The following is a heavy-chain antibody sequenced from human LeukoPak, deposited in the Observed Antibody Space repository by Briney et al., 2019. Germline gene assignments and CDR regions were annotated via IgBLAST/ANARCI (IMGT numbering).Heavy chain of an antibody. J-gene: IGHJ4*02. V-gene: IGHV3-74*01. CDR2: INHDGTRT. CDR3: ASVFDS. CDR1: GW. Sequence: GGSLRLSCAASGWMHWVRQVPGKGLVWVSGINHDGTRTYYADSVKGRFTISRDNAKNTVYLQMNSLRAEDTAVYYCASVFDSWGKGRVVTASS.